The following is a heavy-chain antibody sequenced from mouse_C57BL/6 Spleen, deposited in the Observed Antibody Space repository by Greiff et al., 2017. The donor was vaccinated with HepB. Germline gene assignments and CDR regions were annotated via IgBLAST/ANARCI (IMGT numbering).Heavy chain of an antibody. V-gene: IGHV1-69*01. CDR3: ARYYYGSSYWYFDV. CDR2: IDPSDSYT. J-gene: IGHJ1*03. Sequence: VHLPHPFSELVMPGASFKLSCKASGYTFTSYFMHWVKQRPGQGLEWIGEIDPSDSYTNYNQKFKGKSTLTVDKSSSTAYMQLSSLTSEDSAVYYCARYYYGSSYWYFDVWGTGTTVTVAS. D-gene: IGHD1-1*01. CDR1: GYTFTSYF.